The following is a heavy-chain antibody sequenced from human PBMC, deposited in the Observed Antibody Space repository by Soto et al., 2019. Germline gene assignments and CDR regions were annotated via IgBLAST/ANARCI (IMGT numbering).Heavy chain of an antibody. CDR1: GGSFSGYY. V-gene: IGHV4-34*01. CDR2: INHSGST. J-gene: IGHJ5*02. D-gene: IGHD2-15*01. Sequence: SETLSITCAVYGGSFSGYYWSWIRQPPGKGLEWIGEINHSGSTNYNPSLKSRVTISVDTSKNQFSLKLSSVTAADTAVYYCAGGLVYCSGGSCHGGWFDPSGQGTLVSV. CDR3: AGGLVYCSGGSCHGGWFDP.